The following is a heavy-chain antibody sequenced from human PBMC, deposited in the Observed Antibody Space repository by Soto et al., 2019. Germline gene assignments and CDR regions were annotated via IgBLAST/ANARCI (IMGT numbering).Heavy chain of an antibody. CDR2: IIPIFGTA. D-gene: IGHD1-26*01. CDR1: GGTFSSYG. CDR3: ARLGGYYYYYYGMDV. J-gene: IGHJ6*02. V-gene: IGHV1-69*13. Sequence: SVKVSCKASGGTFSSYGISWVRQAPGQGLEWMGGIIPIFGTANYAQKFQGRVTITADESTSTAYMELSSLRSEDTAVYYCARLGGYYYYYYGMDVWGQGTTVTVSS.